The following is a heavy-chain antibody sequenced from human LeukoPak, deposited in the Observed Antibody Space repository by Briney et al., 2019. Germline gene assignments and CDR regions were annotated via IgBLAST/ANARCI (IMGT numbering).Heavy chain of an antibody. D-gene: IGHD6-6*01. CDR2: IKEDGSEN. V-gene: IGHV3-7*01. CDR1: GFSISSYW. CDR3: ARNSRSSSSSIPPFSTD. J-gene: IGHJ4*01. Sequence: GGSLRLSCAASGFSISSYWMSWVRQAPGKGLEWVANIKEDGSENYYADSVKGRFTISRDNVKNSVYLQMNSLRGEDTAIYYCARNSRSSSSSIPPFSTDWGQEPWSPSPQ.